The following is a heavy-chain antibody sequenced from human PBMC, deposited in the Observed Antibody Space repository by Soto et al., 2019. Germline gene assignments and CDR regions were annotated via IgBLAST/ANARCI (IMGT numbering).Heavy chain of an antibody. Sequence: QVQLQESGPGLVKPSQTLSLTCTVSGGSISSGDYYWSWIRQPPGKGLEWIGYIYYSGSTWYNPSLKRRVTISVDTSKNQFSLKLSSVTAADTAVYYCVRDRVRGSRTYAGFDPWGQGTLVTVSS. V-gene: IGHV4-30-4*01. CDR2: IYYSGST. D-gene: IGHD3-16*01. CDR1: GGSISSGDYY. CDR3: VRDRVRGSRTYAGFDP. J-gene: IGHJ5*02.